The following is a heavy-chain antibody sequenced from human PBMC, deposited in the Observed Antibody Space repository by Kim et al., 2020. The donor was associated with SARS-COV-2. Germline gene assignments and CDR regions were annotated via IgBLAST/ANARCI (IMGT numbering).Heavy chain of an antibody. CDR3: AKGSAMAAATPFFDP. D-gene: IGHD2-15*01. V-gene: IGHV3-23*03. Sequence: GGSLRLSCAASGFIFSISAMSWVRQAPGKGLEWVSAIDSRGNKTYYADVVKGRFTVASDNANAQLYLHHTRLGAEDTAVYCCAKGSAMAAATPFFDPWG. CDR2: IDSRGNKT. J-gene: IGHJ5*02. CDR1: GFIFSISA.